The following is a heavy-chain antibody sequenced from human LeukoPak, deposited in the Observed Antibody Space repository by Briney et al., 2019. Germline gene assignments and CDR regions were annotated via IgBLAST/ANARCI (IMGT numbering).Heavy chain of an antibody. V-gene: IGHV3-43D*03. J-gene: IGHJ6*03. Sequence: GGSLRLSCAASGFTFDDYAMHWVRQAPGKGLEWVSLISWDGGSTYYADSVKGRFTISRDNSKNSLYLQMNSLGAEDTALYYCAKGAYDWYMDVWGKGTTATVSS. CDR1: GFTFDDYA. CDR3: AKGAYDWYMDV. CDR2: ISWDGGST. D-gene: IGHD5-12*01.